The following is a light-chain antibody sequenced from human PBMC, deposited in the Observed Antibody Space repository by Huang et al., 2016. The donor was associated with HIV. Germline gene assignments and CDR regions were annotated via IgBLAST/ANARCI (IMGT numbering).Light chain of an antibody. CDR3: QQHYTTPWT. V-gene: IGKV4-1*01. Sequence: DIVMTQSPDSLAVPLGERATISCVSSQPVLYNSNKKHAPMNCLAWYQKKPGQPPKLLIYWASSRASGVPDRFSGSGSGTDFTLTISSLQAEDVAVYYCQQHYTTPWTFGQGTKVEIK. CDR2: WAS. J-gene: IGKJ1*01. CDR1: QPVLYNSNKKHAPMNC.